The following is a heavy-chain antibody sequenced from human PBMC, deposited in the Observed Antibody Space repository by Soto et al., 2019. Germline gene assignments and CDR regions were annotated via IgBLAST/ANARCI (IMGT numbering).Heavy chain of an antibody. Sequence: QVQLVQSGAEVEKPGASVKVSCKASGYNFATYGISWVRQAPGQGLEWMGWINPANGNTNYAQKFRARTTLTSDTSTNTVYMDLRSLRSDDAAVYFCARTPILPERGLHSWGQGTLVSVSS. CDR2: INPANGNT. CDR1: GYNFATYG. CDR3: ARTPILPERGLHS. D-gene: IGHD3-9*01. V-gene: IGHV1-18*01. J-gene: IGHJ5*02.